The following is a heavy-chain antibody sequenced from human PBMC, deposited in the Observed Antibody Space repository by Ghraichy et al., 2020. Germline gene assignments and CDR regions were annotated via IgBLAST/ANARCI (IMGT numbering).Heavy chain of an antibody. D-gene: IGHD2-21*02. CDR3: AKEYDGDFRIFDY. CDR1: GFTFDDFA. Sequence: GGSLRLSCVASGFTFDDFAMHWVRQAPGKGLEWVSGINWNNGTIDYADSVKGRFTISRDNAKNSLYLQMDSLRAEDTAFYYCAKEYDGDFRIFDYWGQGTLVTVSS. V-gene: IGHV3-9*01. CDR2: INWNNGTI. J-gene: IGHJ4*02.